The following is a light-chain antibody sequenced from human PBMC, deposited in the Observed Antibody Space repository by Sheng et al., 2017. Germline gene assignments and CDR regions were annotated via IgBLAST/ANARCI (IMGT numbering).Light chain of an antibody. CDR1: QDVSTAY. CDR3: QQYDQTPRT. J-gene: IGKJ1*01. Sequence: LVLTQSPGTLSLSPGERATLSCRASQDVSTAYLAWYQQKPGQSPRLLIYGASDRAAGIPDRFSASASETDFTLTISRVEPEDFAVYYCQQYDQTPRTFGQGTEGGSQT. CDR2: GAS. V-gene: IGKV3-20*01.